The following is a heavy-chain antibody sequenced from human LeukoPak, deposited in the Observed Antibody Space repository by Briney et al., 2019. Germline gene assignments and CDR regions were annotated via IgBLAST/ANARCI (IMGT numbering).Heavy chain of an antibody. V-gene: IGHV3-74*01. CDR3: AKVDGSGNSIFDY. J-gene: IGHJ4*02. Sequence: GGSLRLSCAASGFTFNTYWMHWVRQAPGKGLVWVSRINPDGRTTNYADSVKGRFTISRDNAKNTLYLQMNRLRVEDTATYYCAKVDGSGNSIFDYWGQGTLVPVSS. CDR2: INPDGRTT. D-gene: IGHD3-22*01. CDR1: GFTFNTYW.